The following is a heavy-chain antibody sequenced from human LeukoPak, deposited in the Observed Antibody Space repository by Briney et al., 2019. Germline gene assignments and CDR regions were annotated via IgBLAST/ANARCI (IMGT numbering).Heavy chain of an antibody. J-gene: IGHJ6*02. CDR2: CYNGKST. CDR3: ARDTPRGRYYDFWSGYQPTYGMDA. CDR1: GGSISSYY. V-gene: IGHV4-59*01. Sequence: PSETLSFSGAVCGGSISSYYWRWIRPPRGKGLEGFGYCYNGKSTYYDHSLKSRVTISVATSKNQFSLKLSCVTAADTAVYYCARDTPRGRYYDFWSGYQPTYGMDAWGQGTTVTVSS. D-gene: IGHD3-3*01.